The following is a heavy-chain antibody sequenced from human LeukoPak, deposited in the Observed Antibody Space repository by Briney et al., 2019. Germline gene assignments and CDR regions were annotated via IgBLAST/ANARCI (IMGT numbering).Heavy chain of an antibody. V-gene: IGHV3-23*01. J-gene: IGHJ6*04. Sequence: GSLRLSCAASGFTFSSYAMSWVRQAPGKGLEWASAISGSGGSTYYADSVKGRLTISRDNAKNSLYLQMNSLRAEDTAVYYCAELGITMIGGVWGKGTTVTISS. CDR1: GFTFSSYA. CDR3: AELGITMIGGV. D-gene: IGHD3-10*02. CDR2: ISGSGGST.